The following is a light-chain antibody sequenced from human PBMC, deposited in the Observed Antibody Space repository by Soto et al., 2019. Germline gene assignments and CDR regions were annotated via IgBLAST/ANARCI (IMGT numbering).Light chain of an antibody. J-gene: IGKJ1*01. Sequence: EIVLTQSPGTLSLSPGERATLSCRASQSVTSDSLPCSQQRPGQAPGLLIFAASTRATGIPDRFSGGGSETEFTLTISRLEHEDSAVYYCQQYGISRTFGQGTKVEIK. CDR1: QSVTSDS. CDR3: QQYGISRT. V-gene: IGKV3-20*01. CDR2: AAS.